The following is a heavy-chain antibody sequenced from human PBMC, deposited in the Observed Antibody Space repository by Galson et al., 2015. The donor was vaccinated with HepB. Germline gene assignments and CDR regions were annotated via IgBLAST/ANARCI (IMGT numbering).Heavy chain of an antibody. CDR1: GFTFSNAW. V-gene: IGHV3-15*07. D-gene: IGHD3-10*01. Sequence: SLRLSCAASGFTFSNAWMNWVRQAPGKGLEWVGRIKSKTDGGTTDYAAPVKGRFTISRDDSKNVLYLQMNSLKTEDTAVYYCTTGSYYGSGSATQWGQGTLVTVSS. CDR2: IKSKTDGGTT. CDR3: TTGSYYGSGSATQ. J-gene: IGHJ4*02.